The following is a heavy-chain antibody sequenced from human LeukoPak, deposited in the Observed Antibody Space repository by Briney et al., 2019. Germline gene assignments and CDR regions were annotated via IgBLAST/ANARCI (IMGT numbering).Heavy chain of an antibody. CDR1: GFPFSSYW. V-gene: IGHV3-7*01. CDR3: ARDLALGIQPY. Sequence: GGSLRLSCAASGFPFSSYWMSWVRQAPGKGLEGVANIKQDGSEKYYVDSVKGRFTISRDNAKNSLYLQMNSLRAEDTAVYYCARDLALGIQPYWGQGTLVTVSS. J-gene: IGHJ4*02. CDR2: IKQDGSEK. D-gene: IGHD5-18*01.